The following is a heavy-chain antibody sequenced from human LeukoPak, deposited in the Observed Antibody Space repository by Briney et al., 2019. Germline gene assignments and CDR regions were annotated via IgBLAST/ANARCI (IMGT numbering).Heavy chain of an antibody. CDR3: ARDGGSGLLSPLDY. V-gene: IGHV3-11*04. CDR1: GFSFSDYH. D-gene: IGHD6-19*01. CDR2: IGPGGGAT. J-gene: IGHJ4*02. Sequence: KPGGSLRLSCAASGFSFSDYHMNWVRQAPGKGLEWVSYIGPGGGATFFADSVKGRFTISTDSAKNSLYLQMNSLRAEDTAVYYCARDGGSGLLSPLDYWGQGTLVTVSS.